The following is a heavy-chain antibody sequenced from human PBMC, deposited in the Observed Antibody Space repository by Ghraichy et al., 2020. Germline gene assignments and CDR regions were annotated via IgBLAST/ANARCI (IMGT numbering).Heavy chain of an antibody. CDR2: IYSGGST. D-gene: IGHD6-13*01. Sequence: GGSLRLSCAASGFTVSSNYMSWVRQAPGKGLEWVSVIYSGGSTYYADSVKGRFTISRDNSKNTLYLQMNSLRAEDTAVYYCARVLSYSSSWLYFDYWGQGTLVTVSS. CDR3: ARVLSYSSSWLYFDY. V-gene: IGHV3-53*01. CDR1: GFTVSSNY. J-gene: IGHJ4*02.